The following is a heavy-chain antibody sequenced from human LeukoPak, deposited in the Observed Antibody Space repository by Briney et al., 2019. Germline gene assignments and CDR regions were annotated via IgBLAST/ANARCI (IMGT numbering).Heavy chain of an antibody. CDR2: IGAYNGNT. CDR1: GYTFTSYG. J-gene: IGHJ6*02. CDR3: ARDSSDDYYYYGMDV. D-gene: IGHD6-19*01. V-gene: IGHV1-18*01. Sequence: ASVKVSCKASGYTFTSYGISWVRQAPGQGLEWMGWIGAYNGNTNYAQKLQGRVTMTTDTSTSTAYMELRSLRSDDTAVYYCARDSSDDYYYYGMDVWGQGTTVTVSS.